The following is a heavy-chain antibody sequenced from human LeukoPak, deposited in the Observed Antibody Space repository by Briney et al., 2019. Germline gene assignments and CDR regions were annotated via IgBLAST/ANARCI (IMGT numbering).Heavy chain of an antibody. V-gene: IGHV1-46*01. CDR1: GYTFTSHF. CDR2: INPESGNT. J-gene: IGHJ6*03. CDR3: AKDGNWNNVPGDYYYMDV. Sequence: GASVKVSCKASGYTFTSHFMHWVRQAPGQGLEWVGIINPESGNTAYAQKFQGRITMTGDTSTSTVYMELSSLRSEDTAMYYCAKDGNWNNVPGDYYYMDVWGKGTTVAVSS. D-gene: IGHD1/OR15-1a*01.